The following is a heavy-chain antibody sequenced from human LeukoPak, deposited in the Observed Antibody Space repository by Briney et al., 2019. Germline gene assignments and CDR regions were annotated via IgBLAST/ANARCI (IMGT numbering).Heavy chain of an antibody. D-gene: IGHD2-2*01. J-gene: IGHJ5*02. Sequence: PSETLSLTCTVSGGSISSYYWSWIRQPAGKGLEWIGRIYTSGSTNYNPSLKSRVTMSVDTSKNQFSLKLSSVTAADTAVYYCARGHRLLFVRWFDPWGQGTLVTVSS. V-gene: IGHV4-4*07. CDR3: ARGHRLLFVRWFDP. CDR1: GGSISSYY. CDR2: IYTSGST.